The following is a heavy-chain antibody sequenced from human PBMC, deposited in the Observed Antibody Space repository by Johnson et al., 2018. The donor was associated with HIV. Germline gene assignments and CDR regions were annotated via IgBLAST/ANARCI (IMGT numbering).Heavy chain of an antibody. CDR3: AKSGDNGAFDL. CDR2: ISYDGSKI. V-gene: IGHV3-30*18. Sequence: QVQLVESGGGLVQSGGSLRLSCAASGFTFSSYGMHWVRQAPGQGLEWVAGISYDGSKIDYIESVKGHFTISRDNSKNRVFLEINSLRGEDTALYYCAKSGDNGAFDLWGQGTTVTVSS. D-gene: IGHD3-10*01. J-gene: IGHJ3*01. CDR1: GFTFSSYG.